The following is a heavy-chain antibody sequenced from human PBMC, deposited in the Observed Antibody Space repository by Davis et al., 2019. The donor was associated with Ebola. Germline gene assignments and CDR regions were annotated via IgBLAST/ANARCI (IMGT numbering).Heavy chain of an antibody. CDR3: AKDWQPSI. CDR2: ISYDGSHK. D-gene: IGHD1-14*01. CDR1: GFTFSSYG. Sequence: PGGSLRLSCAASGFTFSSYGMHWIRQAPGKGLEWVAVISYDGSHKDYADSVKGRFTISRDNSKNTLSLQMNSLRAEDTALYYCAKDWQPSIWGQGTLVTVSS. V-gene: IGHV3-33*03. J-gene: IGHJ4*02.